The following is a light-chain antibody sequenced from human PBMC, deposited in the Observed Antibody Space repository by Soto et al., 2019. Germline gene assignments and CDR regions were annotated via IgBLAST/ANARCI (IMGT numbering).Light chain of an antibody. CDR2: EVI. V-gene: IGLV2-14*01. CDR3: TSYTSSGTHV. CDR1: SSDVVNFNY. Sequence: QSVLTQPASVSGSPGQSITVSCTGTSSDVVNFNYVSWYQQHPGKAPKLMIYEVIHRPSGVSNRFSGSKSGSTASLTISGLQAEDEADYYCTSYTSSGTHVFGTGTKVTVL. J-gene: IGLJ1*01.